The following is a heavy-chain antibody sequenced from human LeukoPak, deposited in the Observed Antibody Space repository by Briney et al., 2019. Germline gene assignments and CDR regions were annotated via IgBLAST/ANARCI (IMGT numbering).Heavy chain of an antibody. CDR1: GYTFTSYY. D-gene: IGHD3-10*02. J-gene: IGHJ4*02. V-gene: IGHV1-46*01. CDR3: ARDMGGFVSDVRGPGRGFDY. Sequence: PEASVKVSCKASGYTFTSYYMHWVRQAPGQGLEWMGIINPSGGSTSYAQKFQGRVTMTRDTSTSTVYMELSSLRSEDTAVYYCARDMGGFVSDVRGPGRGFDYWGQGTLVTVSS. CDR2: INPSGGST.